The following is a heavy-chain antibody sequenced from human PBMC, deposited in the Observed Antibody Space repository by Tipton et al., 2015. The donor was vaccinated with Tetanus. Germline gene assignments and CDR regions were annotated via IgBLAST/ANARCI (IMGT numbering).Heavy chain of an antibody. CDR3: ARDELFFSGGEDHAAFDI. V-gene: IGHV4-59*01. J-gene: IGHJ3*02. CDR2: ISYSGSS. D-gene: IGHD3-10*01. Sequence: TLSLTCTVSSGSIDSYYWSWIRQPPGKGLEWIGYISYSGSSEYNPSLKSRVTVSEDTSKSQFSLKLTSVTTADTAVYFCARDELFFSGGEDHAAFDIWGQGTLVTVSS. CDR1: SGSIDSYY.